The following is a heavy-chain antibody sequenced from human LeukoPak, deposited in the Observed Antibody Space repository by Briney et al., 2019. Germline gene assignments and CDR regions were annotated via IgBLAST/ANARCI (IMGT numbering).Heavy chain of an antibody. CDR1: GFPFSSYE. D-gene: IGHD6-13*01. CDR3: ARDPIAAAAGMFTRSQIYYYYYYMDV. CDR2: ISSSGNAI. Sequence: PGGSLRLSCAASGFPFSSYEMNWVRQAPGKGLEWVSYISSSGNAIYYADSVKGRLTISRDNSKNTLYLQMNSLRAEDTAVYYCARDPIAAAAGMFTRSQIYYYYYYMDVWGKGTTVTVSS. V-gene: IGHV3-48*03. J-gene: IGHJ6*03.